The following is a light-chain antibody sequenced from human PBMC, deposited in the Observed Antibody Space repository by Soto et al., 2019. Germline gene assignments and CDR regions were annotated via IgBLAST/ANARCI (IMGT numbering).Light chain of an antibody. J-gene: IGKJ1*01. Sequence: AIRMTQSPSSLSASTGDRVTITCRASQGISSYLAWYQQKPGKAPKLLIYAASTLQSGVPSRFSGSGSGTDFTLTTSCLQSEDFATYYCQQYYSYPRAFGQGTKVEIK. CDR3: QQYYSYPRA. CDR1: QGISSY. V-gene: IGKV1-8*01. CDR2: AAS.